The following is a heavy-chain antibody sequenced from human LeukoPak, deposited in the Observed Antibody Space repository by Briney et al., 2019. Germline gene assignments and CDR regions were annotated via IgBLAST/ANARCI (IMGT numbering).Heavy chain of an antibody. D-gene: IGHD3-3*02. J-gene: IGHJ6*03. Sequence: SVKVSCKASGYTFTSHGFSWVRQAPGQGLEWMGGIIPIYGTPHSAQKFQGRVTITTDESTSTAFMDLSSLRSEDTAVYYCARGKLGYYYYHMDAWGKGTTVTVSS. CDR3: ARGKLGYYYYHMDA. V-gene: IGHV1-69*05. CDR2: IIPIYGTP. CDR1: GYTFTSHG.